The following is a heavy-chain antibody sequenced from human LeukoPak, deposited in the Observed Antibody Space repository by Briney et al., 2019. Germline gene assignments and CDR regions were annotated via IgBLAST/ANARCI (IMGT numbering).Heavy chain of an antibody. D-gene: IGHD2-2*02. CDR1: GGSISSYY. Sequence: SETLSLTCTVSGGSISSYYWSWIRQLPGKGLEWIGYIYYSGSTNYNPSLKSRVTISVDTSKNQFSLKLSSVTAADTAVYYCARLGYCSSTSCYTRGFYYYYGMDVWGQGTTVTVSS. CDR3: ARLGYCSSTSCYTRGFYYYYGMDV. V-gene: IGHV4-59*08. CDR2: IYYSGST. J-gene: IGHJ6*02.